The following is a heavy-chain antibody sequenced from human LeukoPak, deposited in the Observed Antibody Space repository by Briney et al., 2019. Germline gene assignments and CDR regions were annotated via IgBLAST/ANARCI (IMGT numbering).Heavy chain of an antibody. V-gene: IGHV4-59*11. Sequence: PSETLSLTCTVSGGSISSHYWSWIRQPPGKGLEWIGYIYYSGSTNYNPSLKSRVTISVDTSKNQFSLKLSSVTAADTAVYYCARWGRWLQEAPDYWGQGTLVTVSS. D-gene: IGHD5-24*01. CDR3: ARWGRWLQEAPDY. CDR2: IYYSGST. J-gene: IGHJ4*02. CDR1: GGSISSHY.